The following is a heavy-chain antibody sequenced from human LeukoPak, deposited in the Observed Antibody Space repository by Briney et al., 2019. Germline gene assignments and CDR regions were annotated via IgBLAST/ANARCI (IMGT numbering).Heavy chain of an antibody. CDR1: GGSISNYY. V-gene: IGHV4-59*01. CDR2: ISYSGNT. D-gene: IGHD6-6*01. Sequence: SETLSLTCTVSGGSISNYYWSWIRQPPGKGLEWIGYISYSGNTNYNPSLKSRVTISVDTSKNQFSLKLSSVTAADTAVYYCARGRTYRSSSWFEPWGQGTLVTVSS. J-gene: IGHJ5*02. CDR3: ARGRTYRSSSWFEP.